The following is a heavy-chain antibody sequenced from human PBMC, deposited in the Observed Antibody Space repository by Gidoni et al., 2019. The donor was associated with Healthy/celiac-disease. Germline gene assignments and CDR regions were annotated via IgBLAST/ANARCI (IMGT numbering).Heavy chain of an antibody. CDR2: ISAYNGNT. J-gene: IGHJ6*02. V-gene: IGHV1-18*01. CDR3: ARARSSGSYYYYYGMDV. Sequence: QVQLVQSGAEVKKPGASVKVSCKASGYTFTSYGISWVRQAPGQGLEWMGWISAYNGNTNYAQKLQGRVTMTTDTSTSTAYMELRSLRSDDTAVYYCARARSSGSYYYYYGMDVWGQGTTVTVSS. CDR1: GYTFTSYG. D-gene: IGHD3-22*01.